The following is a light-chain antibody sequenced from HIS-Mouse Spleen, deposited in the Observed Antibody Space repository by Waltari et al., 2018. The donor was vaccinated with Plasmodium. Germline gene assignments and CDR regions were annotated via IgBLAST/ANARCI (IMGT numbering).Light chain of an antibody. Sequence: QLVLTQSPSASASLGASVKLTCTLRSGHSSYAIAWPQQQPEKGPRYLMKLNSDGSHSKGDGIPDRFSGSSSGAERYLTISSLQSEDEADYYCQTWGTGFWVFGGGTKLTVL. V-gene: IGLV4-69*01. CDR2: LNSDGSH. CDR1: SGHSSYA. CDR3: QTWGTGFWV. J-gene: IGLJ3*02.